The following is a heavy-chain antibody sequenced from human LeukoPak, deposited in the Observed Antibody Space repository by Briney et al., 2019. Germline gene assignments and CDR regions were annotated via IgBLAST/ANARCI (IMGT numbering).Heavy chain of an antibody. Sequence: PSETLSLTCTVSGGSISSSSYYWGWIRQPPGKGLEWIGSIYYSGSTYYNPSLKSRVTISVDTSKNQFSLKLSSVTAADTAVYCARDVVGMGGYGAYVGLPLDYWGQGTLVTVSS. V-gene: IGHV4-39*07. CDR2: IYYSGST. D-gene: IGHD5-12*01. CDR3: ARDVVGMGGYGAYVGLPLDY. J-gene: IGHJ4*02. CDR1: GGSISSSSYY.